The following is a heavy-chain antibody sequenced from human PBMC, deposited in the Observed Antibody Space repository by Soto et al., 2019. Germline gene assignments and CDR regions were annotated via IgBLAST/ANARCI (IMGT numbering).Heavy chain of an antibody. V-gene: IGHV1-18*01. D-gene: IGHD5-12*01. CDR3: AREGVAPYYYYGMDV. J-gene: IGHJ6*02. Sequence: QVQLVQSGAEVKKPGASVKVSCKASGYTFTRSGISWVRQAPGQGLEWMGWISTYNGDTNYAQTSQDRVTMTTDTSTSTAYMELRSLRSDDTAVYYCAREGVAPYYYYGMDVWGQGTPVSVSS. CDR2: ISTYNGDT. CDR1: GYTFTRSG.